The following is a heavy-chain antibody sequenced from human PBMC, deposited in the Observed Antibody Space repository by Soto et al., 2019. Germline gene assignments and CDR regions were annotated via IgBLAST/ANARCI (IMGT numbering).Heavy chain of an antibody. CDR3: ASPSITMVRGVIITPLKYYYYYGMDV. J-gene: IGHJ6*02. Sequence: SETLSLTCTVSDGSISSSSYYWGWIRQPPGKGLEWIGRIYYSGSTYYNPSLKSRVTISVDTSKNQFSLKLSSVTAADTAVYYCASPSITMVRGVIITPLKYYYYYGMDVWGQGTTVTVSS. D-gene: IGHD3-10*01. CDR2: IYYSGST. V-gene: IGHV4-39*01. CDR1: DGSISSSSYY.